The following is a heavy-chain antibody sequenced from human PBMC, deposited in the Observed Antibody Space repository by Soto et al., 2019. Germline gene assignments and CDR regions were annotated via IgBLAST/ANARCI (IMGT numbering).Heavy chain of an antibody. CDR3: ARGAYIGGSAFDY. CDR2: IIPIFKTP. J-gene: IGHJ4*02. CDR1: GGTFSSYT. Sequence: QVQLVQSGAEVKKPGSSVMVSCKASGGTFSSYTFSWVRQAPGHGLEWMGGIIPIFKTPHYARKVQGRVTITADESTSTAYIEMSSLSSEDTAVYYCARGAYIGGSAFDYWGQGPLVTVSA. D-gene: IGHD1-26*01. V-gene: IGHV1-69*01.